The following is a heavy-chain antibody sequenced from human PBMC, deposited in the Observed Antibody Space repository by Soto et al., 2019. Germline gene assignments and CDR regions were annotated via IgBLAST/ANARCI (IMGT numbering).Heavy chain of an antibody. CDR2: ISAYNGNT. V-gene: IGHV1-18*04. Sequence: GASVKVSCKASGYTFTNYGISWVRQVPGQGLEWMGWISAYNGNTNYAQKLQGRVTMTTDTSTSTAYMELSSLRSEDTAIYYCARVGYSSTGTTLHFHGLDVWGQGTTVTVSS. CDR3: ARVGYSSTGTTLHFHGLDV. CDR1: GYTFTNYG. D-gene: IGHD3-22*01. J-gene: IGHJ6*02.